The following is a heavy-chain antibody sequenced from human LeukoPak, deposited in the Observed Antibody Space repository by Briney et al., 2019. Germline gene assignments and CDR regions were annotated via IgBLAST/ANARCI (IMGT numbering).Heavy chain of an antibody. V-gene: IGHV3-48*01. Sequence: PGESLRLSCAASGFTFSSYSMNWVRQAPGKGLEWGSYISSASNTIYYAGSVKGRFTTSRDNAKNSLYLQMNSLRAEDTAMYYCARDGWFGDYNWFDPWGQGTLVTVSS. D-gene: IGHD3-10*01. J-gene: IGHJ5*02. CDR2: ISSASNTI. CDR3: ARDGWFGDYNWFDP. CDR1: GFTFSSYS.